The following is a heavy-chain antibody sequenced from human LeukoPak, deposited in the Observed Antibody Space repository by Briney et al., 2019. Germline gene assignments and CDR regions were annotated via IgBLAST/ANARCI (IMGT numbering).Heavy chain of an antibody. V-gene: IGHV4-39*01. CDR1: GGSISSSSYY. CDR2: IYYSGST. Sequence: PSETLSLTCTVSGGSISSSSYYWGWIRQPPGKGLEWIGSIYYSGSTYYNPSLKSRVTISVDTSKNQFSLKLSSVTAADTAVYYCASLAAGDWFDPWGRGTLVTVSS. D-gene: IGHD6-13*01. CDR3: ASLAAGDWFDP. J-gene: IGHJ5*02.